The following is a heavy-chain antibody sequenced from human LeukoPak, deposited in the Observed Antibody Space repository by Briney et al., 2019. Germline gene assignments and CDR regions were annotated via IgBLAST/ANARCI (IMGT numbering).Heavy chain of an antibody. CDR2: IYSGGST. J-gene: IGHJ4*02. Sequence: PGGSLRLSCAASGFTFSNAWMSWVRQAPGKGLEWVSVIYSGGSTYYADSVKGRFTISRDNSKNTLYLQMNSLRAEDTAVYYCARDKVAGRGDYFDYWGQGTLVTVSS. CDR1: GFTFSNAW. D-gene: IGHD6-19*01. CDR3: ARDKVAGRGDYFDY. V-gene: IGHV3-66*01.